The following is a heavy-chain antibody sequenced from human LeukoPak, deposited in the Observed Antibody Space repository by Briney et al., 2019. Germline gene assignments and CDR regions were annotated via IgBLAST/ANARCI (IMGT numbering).Heavy chain of an antibody. CDR2: IYYSGST. V-gene: IGHV4-61*01. CDR1: GGSVSSGSYY. CDR3: ARDPGYYGMDV. Sequence: SETLSLTCTVSGGSVSSGSYYWSWIRQPPGQGLEWIGYIYYSGSTNYNPSLKSRVTISVDTSKNQFSLKLSSVTAADTAVYYCARDPGYYGMDVWGKGTTVTVSS. J-gene: IGHJ6*04.